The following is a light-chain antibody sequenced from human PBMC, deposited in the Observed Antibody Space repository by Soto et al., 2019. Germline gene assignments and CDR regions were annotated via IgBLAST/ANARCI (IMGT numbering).Light chain of an antibody. CDR3: ATWDGDLTAGV. CDR1: TSNVGRNS. J-gene: IGLJ2*01. CDR2: DDD. V-gene: IGLV1-51*01. Sequence: QSVLTQPPSMSATPGQRVTISCSGSTSNVGRNSASWYQQQVPGTAPKLLIFDDDRRPSGIPERFSGSRSGTSASLDITGLQTGDEADYYCATWDGDLTAGVFGGGTKLTVL.